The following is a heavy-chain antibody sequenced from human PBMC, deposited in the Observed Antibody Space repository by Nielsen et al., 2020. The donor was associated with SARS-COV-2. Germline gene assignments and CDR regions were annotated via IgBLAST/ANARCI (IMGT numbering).Heavy chain of an antibody. CDR2: TYYSGST. D-gene: IGHD3-22*01. Sequence: SETLSPTCTVSGGSISSSSYYWGWIRQPPGKGLEWIGSTYYSGSTYYNPSLKSRVTISVDTSKNQFSLKLSSVTAADTAVYHCARQEYYDSIGYWGQGTLVTVSS. V-gene: IGHV4-39*01. CDR1: GGSISSSSYY. J-gene: IGHJ4*02. CDR3: ARQEYYDSIGY.